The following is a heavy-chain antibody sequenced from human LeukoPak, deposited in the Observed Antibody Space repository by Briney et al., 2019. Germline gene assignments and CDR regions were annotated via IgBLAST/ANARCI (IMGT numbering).Heavy chain of an antibody. CDR2: IYPDDSDT. V-gene: IGHV5-51*01. CDR1: GYSFISYW. D-gene: IGHD5-18*01. CDR3: ARGSSGYSYGFDY. J-gene: IGHJ4*02. Sequence: GESLKISCKGSGYSFISYWIGWVRQMPGKGLEWMGIIYPDDSDTRYSPSFQGQVTISADKSIRNAYLQWSSLKASDTAMYYCARGSSGYSYGFDYWGQGTLVTVSS.